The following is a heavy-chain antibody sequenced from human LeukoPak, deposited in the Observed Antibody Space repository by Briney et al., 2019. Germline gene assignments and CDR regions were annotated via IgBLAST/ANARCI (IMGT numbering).Heavy chain of an antibody. CDR2: IYTGGDT. D-gene: IGHD6-13*01. CDR1: GFTVSSKY. J-gene: IGHJ2*01. CDR3: ARAESSNWYWYFDL. Sequence: GGSLRLSCAASGFTVSSKYMSWVRQAPGKGLEWVSVIYTGGDTYYADSVKGRFTISRDNSKNTLYLQMNTLRAEGTAVYYCARAESSNWYWYFDLWGRGTLVTVSS. V-gene: IGHV3-53*01.